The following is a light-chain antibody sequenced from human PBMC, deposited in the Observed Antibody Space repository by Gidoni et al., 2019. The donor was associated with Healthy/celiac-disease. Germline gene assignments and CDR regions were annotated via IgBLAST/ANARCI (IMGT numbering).Light chain of an antibody. CDR3: QQYYSPPPS. V-gene: IGKV4-1*01. J-gene: IGKJ2*03. CDR2: WAS. CDR1: QSVLYSSNNKNY. Sequence: DIVNTQSPDSLALSLGERATIHCKSSQSVLYSSNNKNYLAWYQQKPGQPPKLLIYWASTRESVVPDRFSGSGSGTDFPLTISSLQAEDVAVYYCQQYYSPPPSFGQGTKLEIK.